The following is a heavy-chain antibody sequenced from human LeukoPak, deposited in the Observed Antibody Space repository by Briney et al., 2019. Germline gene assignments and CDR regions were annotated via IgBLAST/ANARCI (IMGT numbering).Heavy chain of an antibody. CDR3: ARVPGYYDSSGLFDY. J-gene: IGHJ4*02. V-gene: IGHV3-48*01. CDR2: ISSSSSTI. CDR1: GFTFSSYS. D-gene: IGHD3-22*01. Sequence: GGSPRLSCAASGFTFSSYSMNWVRQAPGKGLEWVSYISSSSSTIYYADSVKGRFTISRDNAKNSLYLQMNSLRAEDTAVYYCARVPGYYDSSGLFDYWGQGTLVTVSS.